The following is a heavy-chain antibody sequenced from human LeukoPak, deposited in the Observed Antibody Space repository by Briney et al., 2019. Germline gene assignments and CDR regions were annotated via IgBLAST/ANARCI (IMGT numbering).Heavy chain of an antibody. CDR3: ARGVKQYSSGWTALYYYYYYMDV. D-gene: IGHD6-19*01. CDR2: INPNSGGA. J-gene: IGHJ6*03. V-gene: IGHV1-2*02. Sequence: GASVKVSCKASGYTFTGYYVHWVRQAPGQGLEWLGWINPNSGGANYAQKFQGRVTMTRDTSISTAYMELSRLRSDDTAVYYCARGVKQYSSGWTALYYYYYYMDVWGKGTTVTVSS. CDR1: GYTFTGYY.